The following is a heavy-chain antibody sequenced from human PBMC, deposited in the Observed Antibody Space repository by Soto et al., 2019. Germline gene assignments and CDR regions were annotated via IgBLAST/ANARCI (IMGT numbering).Heavy chain of an antibody. J-gene: IGHJ4*02. CDR3: AIFSSGWSFDY. CDR2: IKQDGSEK. CDR1: GFTFSSYW. Sequence: RLSCAASGFTFSSYWMSWVRQAPGKGLEWVANIKQDGSEKYYVDSVKGRFTISRDNAKNSLYLQMNSLRAEDTAVYYCAIFSSGWSFDYWGQGTLVTVSS. D-gene: IGHD6-19*01. V-gene: IGHV3-7*03.